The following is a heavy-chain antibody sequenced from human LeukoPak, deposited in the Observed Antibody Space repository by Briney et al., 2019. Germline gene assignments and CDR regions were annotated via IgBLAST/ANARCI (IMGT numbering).Heavy chain of an antibody. CDR2: ISGSGGNT. D-gene: IGHD1-26*01. Sequence: GGSLRLSCAASGFSFSSYVMNWVRQAPGKGLEWVSGISGSGGNTYYADSVRGRFTISRDNSKNTLYLQMDSLRADDTAVYYCARDRSVGATHPGYWGQGTLVTVSS. J-gene: IGHJ4*02. CDR1: GFSFSSYV. V-gene: IGHV3-23*01. CDR3: ARDRSVGATHPGY.